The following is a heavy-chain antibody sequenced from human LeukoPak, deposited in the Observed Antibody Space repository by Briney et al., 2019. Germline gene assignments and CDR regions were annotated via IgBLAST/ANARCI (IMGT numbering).Heavy chain of an antibody. CDR3: ARDHIYSGYFFDY. CDR1: GFTFSRYW. CDR2: IKQDGREK. Sequence: GGSLRLSCAASGFTFSRYWMSWVRQAPGKGLEWVANIKQDGREKSYGDSVKGRFTISRDNAKNSLYLLMNSLRVEDTAVYYCARDHIYSGYFFDYWGQGTLLTVSS. V-gene: IGHV3-7*04. D-gene: IGHD4-11*01. J-gene: IGHJ4*02.